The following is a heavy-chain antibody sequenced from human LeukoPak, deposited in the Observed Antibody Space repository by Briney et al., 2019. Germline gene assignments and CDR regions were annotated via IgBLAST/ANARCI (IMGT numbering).Heavy chain of an antibody. CDR2: ISWNSGSI. D-gene: IGHD4-17*01. CDR3: AKDIEPRVTTGYLGD. Sequence: GRSLRLSCAASGFTFDDYAMHWVRQAPGKGLEWVSGISWNSGSIGYADSVKGRFTISRDNAKNSLYLQMNSLRAEDTALYYCAKDIEPRVTTGYLGDWGQGTLVTVSS. CDR1: GFTFDDYA. J-gene: IGHJ4*02. V-gene: IGHV3-9*01.